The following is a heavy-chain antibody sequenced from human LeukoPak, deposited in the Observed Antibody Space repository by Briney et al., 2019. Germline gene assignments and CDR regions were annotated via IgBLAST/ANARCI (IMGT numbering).Heavy chain of an antibody. CDR2: VNPNSGYT. CDR1: GYTFTSYD. V-gene: IGHV1-8*01. D-gene: IGHD1-26*01. J-gene: IGHJ4*02. CDR3: ARHRSIVGATEFDY. Sequence: ASVKVSCKASGYTFTSYDINWVRQATGQGLEWMGWVNPNSGYTGYTQKFQGRVTLTRDTSISTAYMELSRLRSDDTAVYYCARHRSIVGATEFDYWGQGTLVTVSS.